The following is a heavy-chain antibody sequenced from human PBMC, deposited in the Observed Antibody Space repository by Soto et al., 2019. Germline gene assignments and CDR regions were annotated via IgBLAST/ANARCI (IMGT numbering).Heavy chain of an antibody. CDR3: ARGVTMVRGVIHTPYFDY. V-gene: IGHV4-31*03. J-gene: IGHJ4*02. CDR2: IYYSGST. D-gene: IGHD3-10*01. CDR1: GGSISSGGYY. Sequence: QVQLQESGPGLVKPSQTLSLTCTVSGGSISSGGYYWSWIRQHPGKGLEWIGYIYYSGSTYYNPSLKRRVTISVDPSKNQSSLKLSSVTAADTAVYYCARGVTMVRGVIHTPYFDYWGQGTLVTVSS.